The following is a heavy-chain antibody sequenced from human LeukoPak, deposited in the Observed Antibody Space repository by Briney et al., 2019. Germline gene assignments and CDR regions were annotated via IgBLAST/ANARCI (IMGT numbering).Heavy chain of an antibody. V-gene: IGHV4-34*01. D-gene: IGHD6-19*01. CDR1: GGSFSGYY. Sequence: SETLSLTCAVYGGSFSGYYWSWIRQPPGKGLEWIGEIYHSGSTNYNPSLKSRVTISVDKSKNQFSLKLSSVTAADTAVYYCARDRSGWYPVYFDYWGQGTLVTVSS. CDR2: IYHSGST. CDR3: ARDRSGWYPVYFDY. J-gene: IGHJ4*02.